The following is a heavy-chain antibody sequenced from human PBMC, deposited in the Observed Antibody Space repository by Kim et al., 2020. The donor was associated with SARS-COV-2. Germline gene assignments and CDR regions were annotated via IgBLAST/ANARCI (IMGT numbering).Heavy chain of an antibody. J-gene: IGHJ4*02. CDR2: IIPIFGTA. Sequence: SVKVSCKASGGTFSSYAISWVRQAPGQGLEWMGGIIPIFGTANYAQKFQGRVTITADESTSTAYMELSSLRSEDTAVYYCAREGYYYDSSGYPYWGQGTLVTVSS. D-gene: IGHD3-22*01. V-gene: IGHV1-69*13. CDR1: GGTFSSYA. CDR3: AREGYYYDSSGYPY.